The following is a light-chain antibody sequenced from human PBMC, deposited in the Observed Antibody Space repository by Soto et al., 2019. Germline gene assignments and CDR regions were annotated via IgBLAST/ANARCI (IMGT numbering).Light chain of an antibody. CDR1: SSDIGAYDH. CDR3: CSYTNSDTRV. V-gene: IGLV2-14*01. J-gene: IGLJ1*01. CDR2: EVN. Sequence: QSVLTQPASVSGSPGQSIAISCTGTSSDIGAYDHVSWYQHHPGKAPKLIISEVNNRPSGVSTRFSGSKSDCTASLTISGLQAEDEADYYCCSYTNSDTRVFGTGTKATVL.